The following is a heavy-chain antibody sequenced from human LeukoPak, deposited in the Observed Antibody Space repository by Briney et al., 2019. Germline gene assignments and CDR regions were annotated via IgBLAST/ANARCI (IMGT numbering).Heavy chain of an antibody. D-gene: IGHD3-10*01. CDR1: GYTFTSYG. CDR2: ISAYNGNT. Sequence: ASVKVSCKASGYTFTSYGISWVRQAPGRGLEWMGWISAYNGNTNYAQNLQGRVTMTTDTSTSTAYMELRSLRSDDTAVYYCARGFGELLLDYYYYYMDVWGKGTTVTISS. J-gene: IGHJ6*03. V-gene: IGHV1-18*01. CDR3: ARGFGELLLDYYYYYMDV.